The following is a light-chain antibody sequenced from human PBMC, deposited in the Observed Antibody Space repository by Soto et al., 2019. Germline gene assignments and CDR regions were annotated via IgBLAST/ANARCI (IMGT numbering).Light chain of an antibody. CDR1: QSVTRNY. J-gene: IGKJ1*01. V-gene: IGKV3-20*01. CDR3: HQYGSSPGT. Sequence: IDLTQSPGTLSLSPGERATLSCRASQSVTRNYVAWYQQKPGQAPRLLLFGTSIRDTGIPVRFSGSGSGTDFTLTITRLEPEDFEVYYCHQYGSSPGTFGQGTKVDIK. CDR2: GTS.